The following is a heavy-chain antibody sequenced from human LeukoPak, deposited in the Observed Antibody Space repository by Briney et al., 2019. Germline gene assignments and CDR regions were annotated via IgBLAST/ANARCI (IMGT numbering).Heavy chain of an antibody. CDR1: GFTFNSYA. D-gene: IGHD4-17*01. J-gene: IGHJ4*02. CDR3: AKDASTVTLHADY. V-gene: IGHV3-23*01. CDR2: ISDSGGST. Sequence: GGSLRLSCAASGFTFNSYAMSWVRQAPGKGLEWVSGISDSGGSTYYADSVKGRFTISRDNSKNTLYLQMNSLRAEDTAVYYCAKDASTVTLHADYWGQGTLVTVSS.